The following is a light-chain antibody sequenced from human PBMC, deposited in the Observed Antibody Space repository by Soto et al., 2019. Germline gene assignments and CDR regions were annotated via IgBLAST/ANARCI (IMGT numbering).Light chain of an antibody. J-gene: IGKJ3*01. V-gene: IGKV3-15*01. CDR2: GAS. Sequence: EIVMTQSPATLSVSPGERATLSCRASQSVSSNLAWYQQKPGQAPRLLIYGASTRATDIPGRFSGSGSGPEFTLTISSLQSEDFAVYYCQQYNNWPLFTFGPGTKVDIK. CDR3: QQYNNWPLFT. CDR1: QSVSSN.